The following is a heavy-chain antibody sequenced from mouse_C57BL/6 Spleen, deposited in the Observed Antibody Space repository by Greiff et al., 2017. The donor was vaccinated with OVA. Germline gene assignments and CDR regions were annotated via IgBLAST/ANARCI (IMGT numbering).Heavy chain of an antibody. CDR3: ARDHYDYENWYFDV. V-gene: IGHV5-16*01. D-gene: IGHD2-4*01. Sequence: EVKLVESEGGLVQPGSSMKLSCTASGFTFSDYYMAWVRQVPEKGLEWVANINYDGSSTYYLDSLKSRFIISRDNAKNILYLQMSSLKSEDTATYYCARDHYDYENWYFDVWGTGSTLTVSS. CDR1: GFTFSDYY. CDR2: INYDGSST. J-gene: IGHJ1*03.